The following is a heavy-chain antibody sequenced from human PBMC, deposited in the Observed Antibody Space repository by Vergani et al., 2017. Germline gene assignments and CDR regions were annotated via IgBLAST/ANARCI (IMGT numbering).Heavy chain of an antibody. CDR2: IYYSGST. D-gene: IGHD2-15*01. Sequence: QVQLQESGPGLVKPSETLSLTCTVSGGSISSYYWGWIRQPPGKGLEWIGYIYYSGSTNYNPALKSRVTISVDTAKNQFSLKLSAVTAADTAVYYCARGRGRVVARDWGQGTLVTVSS. V-gene: IGHV4-59*01. J-gene: IGHJ4*02. CDR1: GGSISSYY. CDR3: ARGRGRVVARD.